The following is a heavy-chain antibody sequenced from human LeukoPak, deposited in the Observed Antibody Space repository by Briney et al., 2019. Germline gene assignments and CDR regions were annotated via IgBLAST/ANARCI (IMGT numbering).Heavy chain of an antibody. V-gene: IGHV4-61*08. CDR3: ARDGYYYDSGPFDY. CDR1: GDSISSGDYY. J-gene: IGHJ4*02. D-gene: IGHD3-22*01. CDR2: IYYSGST. Sequence: SQTLSLTCTVSGDSISSGDYYWSWIRQPPGKGLEWIGYIYYSGSTNYNPSLKSRVTISVDTSKNQFSLKLSSVTAADTAVYYCARDGYYYDSGPFDYWGQGTLVTVSS.